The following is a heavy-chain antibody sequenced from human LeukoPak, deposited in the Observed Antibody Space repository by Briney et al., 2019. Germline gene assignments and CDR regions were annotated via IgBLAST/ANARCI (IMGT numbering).Heavy chain of an antibody. CDR2: ISGSGEST. Sequence: PGGSLRLSCTASGFTFSTYAMSWVRQAPGKGLEWVSGISGSGESTYNADSVKGRFTISRDNSKNTLYLQMNSLRAEDTAVYYCATGYSGYESPGYYFDYWGQGTLVTVSS. D-gene: IGHD5-12*01. CDR1: GFTFSTYA. J-gene: IGHJ4*02. V-gene: IGHV3-23*01. CDR3: ATGYSGYESPGYYFDY.